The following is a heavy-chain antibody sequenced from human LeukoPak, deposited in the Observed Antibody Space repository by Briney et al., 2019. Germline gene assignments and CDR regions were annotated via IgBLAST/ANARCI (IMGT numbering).Heavy chain of an antibody. V-gene: IGHV1-69*05. CDR2: IIPIFGTA. CDR1: GGTFSSYA. J-gene: IGHJ3*02. D-gene: IGHD2-21*02. CDR3: ASLSPAYCGGDCLRGSGWGAFDI. Sequence: SVKVSCKASGGTFSSYAISWVRQAPGQGLEWMGGIIPIFGTANYAQKFQGRVTITTDESTSTAYMELSSLRSEDTAVYYCASLSPAYCGGDCLRGSGWGAFDIWGQGTMVTVSS.